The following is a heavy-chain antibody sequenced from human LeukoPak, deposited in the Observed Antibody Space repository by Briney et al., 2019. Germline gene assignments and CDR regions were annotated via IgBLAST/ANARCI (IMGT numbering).Heavy chain of an antibody. J-gene: IGHJ4*02. Sequence: ASVKVSCKPSGYTFTGYYMHWVRQAPGQGLEWGGWISAYNGNTNYAQKLQGRVTMTTDTSTSTAYMELRSLRSDDTAVYYCARGGSSSWSTFDYWGQGTLVTVSS. CDR2: ISAYNGNT. V-gene: IGHV1-18*04. CDR1: GYTFTGYY. D-gene: IGHD6-13*01. CDR3: ARGGSSSWSTFDY.